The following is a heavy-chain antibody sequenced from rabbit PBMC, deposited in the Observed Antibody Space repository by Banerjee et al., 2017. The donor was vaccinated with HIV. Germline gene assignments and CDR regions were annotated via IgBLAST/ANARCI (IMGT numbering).Heavy chain of an antibody. Sequence: QQQLEESGGGLVKPGGTLTLTCKASGIDFSIYYYMCWVRQAPGKGLELIACIDAGGSGSPAYANWAKGRFTISKTSSTTVTLQMTSLTAADTATYFCARGLARGSGWGNFNLWGPGTLVTVS. CDR2: IDAGGSGSP. CDR1: GIDFSIYYY. J-gene: IGHJ4*01. D-gene: IGHD4-1*01. CDR3: ARGLARGSGWGNFNL. V-gene: IGHV1S45*01.